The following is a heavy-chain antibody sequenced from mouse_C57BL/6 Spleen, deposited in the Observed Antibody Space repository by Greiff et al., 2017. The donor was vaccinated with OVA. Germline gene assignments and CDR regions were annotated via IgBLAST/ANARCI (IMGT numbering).Heavy chain of an antibody. J-gene: IGHJ2*01. V-gene: IGHV1-61*01. Sequence: VQLQQPGAELVRPGSSVKLSCKASGYTFTSYWMDWVKQRPGQGLEWIGNIYPSDSETHYNQKFKDKATLTVDKSSSTAYMQLSSLTSEDSAVYSCAKSPIYYGNYFDYWGQGTTLTVSS. CDR1: GYTFTSYW. D-gene: IGHD2-1*01. CDR2: IYPSDSET. CDR3: AKSPIYYGNYFDY.